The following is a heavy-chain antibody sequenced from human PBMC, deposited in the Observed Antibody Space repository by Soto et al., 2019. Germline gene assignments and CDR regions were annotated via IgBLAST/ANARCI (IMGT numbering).Heavy chain of an antibody. D-gene: IGHD2-21*02. Sequence: PPEALSLPCGVYGGSPSPAEYLLSWVRPAPRKGREWIVEMSHSGGTHFNPSLNSRVTISVDTSTNQFSLKMSSVTGADTALYYCARVERGTAPTVVDAFDICGPGTMVTVSS. CDR2: MSHSGGT. CDR3: ARVERGTAPTVVDAFDI. V-gene: IGHV4-34*01. CDR1: GGSPSPAEYL. J-gene: IGHJ3*02.